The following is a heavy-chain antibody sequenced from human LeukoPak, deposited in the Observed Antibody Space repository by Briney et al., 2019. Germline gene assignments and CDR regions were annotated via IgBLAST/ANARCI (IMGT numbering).Heavy chain of an antibody. V-gene: IGHV4-34*01. J-gene: IGHJ3*02. CDR3: ARVTLTFSDAFDI. CDR1: GGSFSGYY. Sequence: SETLSLTCAVYGGSFSGYYWGWIRQPPGKGLEWIGEINHSGSTNYNPSLKSRVTISVDTSKNQFPLKLSSVTAADPAVYYCARVTLTFSDAFDIWGQGTMVTVSS. CDR2: INHSGST. D-gene: IGHD3-3*02.